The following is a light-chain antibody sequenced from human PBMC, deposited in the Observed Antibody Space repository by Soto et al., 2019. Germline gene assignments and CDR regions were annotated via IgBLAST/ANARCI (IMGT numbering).Light chain of an antibody. V-gene: IGKV3-20*01. CDR1: QSVTSTY. CDR3: QQYNITPLT. CDR2: GAS. J-gene: IGKJ4*01. Sequence: EIVLTQSPGTLSLSPGERTTLSCRASQSVTSTYVAWVQQKPGQAPRLLIYGASNRATGIPDRFSGSGSGTDFTLTISRLESEDFAVYYCQQYNITPLTFGRGTKVEIK.